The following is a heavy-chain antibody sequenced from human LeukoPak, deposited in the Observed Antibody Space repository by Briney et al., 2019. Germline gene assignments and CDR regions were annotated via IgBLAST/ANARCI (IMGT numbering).Heavy chain of an antibody. CDR3: ARAQPSSGYPQDAFDI. D-gene: IGHD3-22*01. V-gene: IGHV4-34*01. J-gene: IGHJ3*02. CDR2: IYHSGST. Sequence: SETLSLTCAVYGGSFSGYFWSWIRQPPGKGLEWIGEIYHSGSTNYNPSLKSRVTISVDKSKNQFSLKLSFVAAADTAVYYCARAQPSSGYPQDAFDIWGQGTMVTVSS. CDR1: GGSFSGYF.